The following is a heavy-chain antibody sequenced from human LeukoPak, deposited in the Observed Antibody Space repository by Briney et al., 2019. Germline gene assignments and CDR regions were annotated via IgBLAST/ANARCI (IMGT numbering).Heavy chain of an antibody. D-gene: IGHD3-9*01. CDR2: IRLDGVTT. CDR3: AKGYDTRH. Sequence: GGSLRLSCAASGFTFSTYGMHWVRQAPGKGLEWVAFIRLDGVTTYHADSVKGRFTISRDNSKNTLYLQMNSLRTEDTAMHYCAKGYDTRHWGQGTLVIVSS. V-gene: IGHV3-30*02. J-gene: IGHJ1*01. CDR1: GFTFSTYG.